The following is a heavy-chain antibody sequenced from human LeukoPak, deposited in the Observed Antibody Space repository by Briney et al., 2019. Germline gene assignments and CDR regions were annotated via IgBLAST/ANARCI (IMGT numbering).Heavy chain of an antibody. J-gene: IGHJ4*02. CDR3: ARHRGIVYSYGSIIDY. D-gene: IGHD5-18*01. CDR1: GGSISSYY. CDR2: IYYSGST. V-gene: IGHV4-59*08. Sequence: PSETLSLTCTVSGGSISSYYWSWIRQPPGKGLEWSGYIYYSGSTNYNPSLKSRVTISVDTSKNQFSLKLSSVTAADTAVYYCARHRGIVYSYGSIIDYWGQGTLVTVS.